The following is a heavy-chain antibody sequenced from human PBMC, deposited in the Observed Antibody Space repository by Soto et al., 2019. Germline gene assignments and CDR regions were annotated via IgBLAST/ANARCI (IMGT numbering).Heavy chain of an antibody. Sequence: EVLLVESGGGLVKPGGALRLSCAASGFTFSDYTMNWVRQAPGKGLEWVSSIDNTKTYRYYAESVQGRFTITRDNAKNSVFLQMNSLRAEDTAVYYCARHPDSGRYLGVDYCGQGTLVTVSS. CDR2: IDNTKTYR. CDR1: GFTFSDYT. D-gene: IGHD1-26*01. J-gene: IGHJ4*02. CDR3: ARHPDSGRYLGVDY. V-gene: IGHV3-21*01.